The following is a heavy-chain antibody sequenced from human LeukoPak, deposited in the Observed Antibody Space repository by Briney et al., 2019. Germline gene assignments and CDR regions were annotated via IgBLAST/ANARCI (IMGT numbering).Heavy chain of an antibody. V-gene: IGHV3-7*03. D-gene: IGHD6-19*01. CDR2: IKEDGSVK. CDR1: GITFSTYA. Sequence: GGSLRLSCEASGITFSTYAMHWVRQPPGKGLEWVANIKEDGSVKYYVDSVKGRFTISRDNTKNVLYLQMNSLRADDTAVYFCARDSTWLLDYWGQGTLITVSS. J-gene: IGHJ4*02. CDR3: ARDSTWLLDY.